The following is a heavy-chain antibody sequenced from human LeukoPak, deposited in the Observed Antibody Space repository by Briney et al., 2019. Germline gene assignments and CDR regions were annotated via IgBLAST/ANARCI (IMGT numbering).Heavy chain of an antibody. J-gene: IGHJ4*02. CDR2: ISGSGGST. D-gene: IGHD2-2*01. V-gene: IGHV3-23*01. CDR1: GFTFSNQG. CDR3: APLSIPSGEFDY. Sequence: GASLRPSCAASGFTFSNQGMSWVRQAPGKGLEWVSSISGSGGSTYYADSVKGRFTISRDNSKNTLYLQMNTLRAEDTAVYYCAPLSIPSGEFDYWGQGTLVTVSS.